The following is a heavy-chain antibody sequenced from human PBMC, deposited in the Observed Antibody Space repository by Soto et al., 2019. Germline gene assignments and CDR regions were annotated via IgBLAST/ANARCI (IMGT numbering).Heavy chain of an antibody. CDR3: ARQICDGDTGPNCQYYSDS. V-gene: IGHV5-10-1*01. Sequence: PGASLKISCKGSGYSFAGYWITWVRQKPGKGLEWMRRIDPTDYQTYYSPSFRGHVTPSAPKSITTAFLPWRSPRAPATAMYYCARQICDGDTGPNCQYYSDSWGQGTPVTVSS. J-gene: IGHJ4*02. D-gene: IGHD5-18*01. CDR2: IDPTDYQT. CDR1: GYSFAGYW.